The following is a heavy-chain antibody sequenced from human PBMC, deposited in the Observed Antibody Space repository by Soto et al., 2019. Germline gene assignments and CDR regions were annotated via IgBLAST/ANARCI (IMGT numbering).Heavy chain of an antibody. CDR3: AKVTLRWCSGGTCYPFDS. D-gene: IGHD2-15*01. J-gene: IGHJ4*02. CDR2: ITASGDAT. CDR1: GFIFSSYA. Sequence: EVQLLESGGGLEQPGGSLRLSCAASGFIFSSYAMTWVRQAPGKGLECVSVITASGDATAYADSVKGRFTMSRDNSKNTLFLQMNSLRVEDTAVYYCAKVTLRWCSGGTCYPFDSWGQGTLVTVSS. V-gene: IGHV3-23*01.